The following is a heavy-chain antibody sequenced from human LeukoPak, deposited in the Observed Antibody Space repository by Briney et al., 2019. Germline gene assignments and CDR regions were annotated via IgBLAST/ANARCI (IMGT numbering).Heavy chain of an antibody. Sequence: ATVKVSCKASGYTFTGYYMHWVRQAPGQGLEWMGWINPNSGGTNYAQKFQGRVTMTRDTSISTAYMELSRLRSDDTAVYYCARELDYDILTGYYNPYYFDYWGQGTLVTVSS. CDR1: GYTFTGYY. CDR2: INPNSGGT. J-gene: IGHJ4*02. CDR3: ARELDYDILTGYYNPYYFDY. V-gene: IGHV1-2*02. D-gene: IGHD3-9*01.